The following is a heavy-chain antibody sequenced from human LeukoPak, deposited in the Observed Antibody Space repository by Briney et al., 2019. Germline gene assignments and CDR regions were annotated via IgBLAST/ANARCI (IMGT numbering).Heavy chain of an antibody. D-gene: IGHD3-22*01. CDR1: GFTFSSYW. CDR2: INSDGSST. Sequence: GGSLRLSCAASGFTFSSYWMHWVRQAPGKGLVWVSRINSDGSSTSYADSVKGRFTISRDNAKNTLYLLMNSLRAEDTAVYYCARVRRSSGYYSDYYYYMDVWGKGTTVTVSS. CDR3: ARVRRSSGYYSDYYYYMDV. V-gene: IGHV3-74*01. J-gene: IGHJ6*03.